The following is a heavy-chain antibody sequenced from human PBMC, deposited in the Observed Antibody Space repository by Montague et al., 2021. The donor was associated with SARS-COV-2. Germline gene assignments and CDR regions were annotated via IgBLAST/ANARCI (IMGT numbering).Heavy chain of an antibody. J-gene: IGHJ4*02. Sequence: CAISGDSVANNSATWNWIRQSPSRGLEWLGRTYYRSMWKSDYARXXKSRIAINPDTSKNQFSLQLSSVTPEDTALYYCVRGIEAAGSYDYWGQGTLVTVSS. CDR2: TYYRSMWKS. V-gene: IGHV6-1*01. CDR3: VRGIEAAGSYDY. D-gene: IGHD6-13*01. CDR1: GDSVANNSAT.